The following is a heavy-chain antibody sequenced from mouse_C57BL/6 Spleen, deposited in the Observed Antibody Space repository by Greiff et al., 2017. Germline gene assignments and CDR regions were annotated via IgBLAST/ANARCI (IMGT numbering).Heavy chain of an antibody. CDR1: GYTFTDYE. D-gene: IGHD1-1*01. V-gene: IGHV1-15*01. Sequence: QVQLQQSGAELVRPGASVTLSCKASGYTFTDYEMHWVKQTPVHGLEWIGAIDPETGGTAYNQKFKGKAILTADKSSSTANMELRGLTSEDSAVYYCTRPYGSSRWYFDVWGTGTTVTVSS. CDR2: IDPETGGT. J-gene: IGHJ1*03. CDR3: TRPYGSSRWYFDV.